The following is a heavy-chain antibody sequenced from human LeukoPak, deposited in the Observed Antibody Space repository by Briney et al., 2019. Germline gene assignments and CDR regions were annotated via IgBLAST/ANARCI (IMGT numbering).Heavy chain of an antibody. CDR3: ARRIAVAGFDAFDI. CDR1: GGSISSSSYY. J-gene: IGHJ3*02. D-gene: IGHD6-19*01. CDR2: IYYSGST. V-gene: IGHV4-39*07. Sequence: PSETLSLTCTVSGGSISSSSYYWGWIRQPPGKGLEWIGSIYYSGSTYYNPSLKSRVTISVDTSKNQFSLKLSSVTAADTAVYYCARRIAVAGFDAFDIWGQGTMVTVSS.